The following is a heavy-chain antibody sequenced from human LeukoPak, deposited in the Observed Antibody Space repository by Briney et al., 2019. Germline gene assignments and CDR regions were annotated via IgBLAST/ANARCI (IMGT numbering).Heavy chain of an antibody. J-gene: IGHJ6*03. V-gene: IGHV4-34*01. CDR3: AGYSSSEYYYYYYMDV. D-gene: IGHD6-6*01. CDR2: INHSGST. Sequence: SETLSLTCAVYGGSFSGYYWSWIRQPPGKGLEWIGEINHSGSTNYNPSLKSRVTISVDTSKNQFSLKLSSVTAADTAVYYCAGYSSSEYYYYYYMDVWGKGTTVTVSS. CDR1: GGSFSGYY.